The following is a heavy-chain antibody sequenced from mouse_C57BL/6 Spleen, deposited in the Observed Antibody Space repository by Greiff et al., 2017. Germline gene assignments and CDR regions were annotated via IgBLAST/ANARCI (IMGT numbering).Heavy chain of an antibody. CDR3: AREAYSNYAMDY. Sequence: EVKVVESGPELVKPGASVKIPCKASGYTFTDYNMDWVKQSHGKSLEWIGDINPNNGGTIYNQKFKGKATLTVDKSSSTAYMELRSLTSEDTAVYYCAREAYSNYAMDYWGQGTSVTVSS. J-gene: IGHJ4*01. D-gene: IGHD2-5*01. CDR2: INPNNGGT. CDR1: GYTFTDYN. V-gene: IGHV1-18*01.